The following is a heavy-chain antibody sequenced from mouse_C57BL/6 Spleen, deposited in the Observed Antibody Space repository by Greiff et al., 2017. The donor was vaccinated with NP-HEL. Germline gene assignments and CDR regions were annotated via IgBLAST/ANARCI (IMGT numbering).Heavy chain of an antibody. CDR2: IYPGSGNT. Sequence: QVQLQQSGPELVKPGASVKISCKASGYSFTSYYIHWVKQRPGQGLEWIGGIYPGSGNTKYNEKFKGKATLTADTSSSTAYMQLSSLTSEDSAVYYCANQSNIHGAVDYWGQGTSVTVSS. D-gene: IGHD3-3*01. CDR1: GYSFTSYY. CDR3: ANQSNIHGAVDY. J-gene: IGHJ4*01. V-gene: IGHV1-66*01.